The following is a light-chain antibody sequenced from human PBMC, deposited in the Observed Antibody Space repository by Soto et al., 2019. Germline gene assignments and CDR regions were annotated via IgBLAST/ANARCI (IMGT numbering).Light chain of an antibody. V-gene: IGKV3-15*01. Sequence: IVMTQSPVTLSVSRGERVTLSCRASESVSSKLVWYQQKPGQAPRVIIHGASTRAPGFPARFSGSGSGTEFTLTISSLQSEDFEVYYCQQYDNWPWTFGQGTKVDIK. CDR3: QQYDNWPWT. CDR2: GAS. J-gene: IGKJ1*01. CDR1: ESVSSK.